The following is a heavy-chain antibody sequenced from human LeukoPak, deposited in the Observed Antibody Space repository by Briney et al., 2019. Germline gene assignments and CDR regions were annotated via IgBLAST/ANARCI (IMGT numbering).Heavy chain of an antibody. CDR1: GGSFSGYY. V-gene: IGHV4-34*01. CDR2: INHSGST. J-gene: IGHJ4*02. D-gene: IGHD2/OR15-2a*01. Sequence: PSETLSLTCAVYGGSFSGYYWSWIRQPPGKGLEWIGEINHSGSTNYNPSLKSRVTISVDTSKNQFSLKLSSVTAADTAVYYCAREEYGRPSRPGQSGGDYWGQGTLVTVSS. CDR3: AREEYGRPSRPGQSGGDY.